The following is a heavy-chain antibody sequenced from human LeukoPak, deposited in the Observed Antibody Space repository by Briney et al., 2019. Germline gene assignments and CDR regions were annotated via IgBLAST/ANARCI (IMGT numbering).Heavy chain of an antibody. Sequence: SETLSLTCTVSGGSISSYYWSWIRQPPGEGLGWSGYISYSGSTNYNPSLKSRVTISVDTSKNQFSLKLNSVTAADTAVYYCARLTGQQLVQDYYMDVWGKGTTVTVSS. D-gene: IGHD6-13*01. CDR3: ARLTGQQLVQDYYMDV. V-gene: IGHV4-59*08. CDR1: GGSISSYY. CDR2: ISYSGST. J-gene: IGHJ6*03.